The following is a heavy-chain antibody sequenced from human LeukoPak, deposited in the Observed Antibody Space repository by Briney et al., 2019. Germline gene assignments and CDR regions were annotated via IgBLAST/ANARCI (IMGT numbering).Heavy chain of an antibody. V-gene: IGHV1-18*01. CDR2: ISAHNGDT. CDR3: AREFREEMAPEVETDALGI. J-gene: IGHJ3*02. CDR1: GYTFISYG. D-gene: IGHD5-24*01. Sequence: RASVKVSCKASGYTFISYGITWVRQAPGQGLEWMGWISAHNGDTNYAQKFQGRVTMTTDTSTSTIYMELRSLTSDDTAVYYCAREFREEMAPEVETDALGIWGQGTMVTVSS.